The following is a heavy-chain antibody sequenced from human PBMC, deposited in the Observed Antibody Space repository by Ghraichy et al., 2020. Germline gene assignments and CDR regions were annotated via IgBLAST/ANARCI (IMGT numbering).Heavy chain of an antibody. V-gene: IGHV3-7*03. Sequence: GGSLRLSCVASGFTFSNYWMSWVRQAPGKGLEWLANIKQDGSEEHYVDSMRGRFTVSRDNAKSSLYLQMNSLRAEATAVYYCARARGYDSPDESFQHWGQGTLVIVSS. CDR2: IKQDGSEE. CDR3: ARARGYDSPDESFQH. D-gene: IGHD5-12*01. CDR1: GFTFSNYW. J-gene: IGHJ1*01.